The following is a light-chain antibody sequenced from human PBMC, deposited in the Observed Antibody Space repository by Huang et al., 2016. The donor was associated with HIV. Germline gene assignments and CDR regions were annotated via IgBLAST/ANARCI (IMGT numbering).Light chain of an antibody. CDR1: QGIGNS. CDR3: QQYQSIPWT. CDR2: ATS. V-gene: IGKV1-NL1*01. J-gene: IGKJ1*01. Sequence: DIQMTQSPSSLSASVGDRVTITCRASQGIGNSLAWYQQKPGKPPRLLLYATSRLESGFPSRFSGSGSGTHYTLTITTLQPEDIASYYCQQYQSIPWTFGQGTKVEIK.